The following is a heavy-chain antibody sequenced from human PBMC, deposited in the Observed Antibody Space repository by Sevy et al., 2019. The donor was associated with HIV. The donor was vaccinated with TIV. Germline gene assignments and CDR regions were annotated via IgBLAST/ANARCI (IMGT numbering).Heavy chain of an antibody. Sequence: GESLKIYCKASGYRFTSYWIGWVRQMPGKGLEWMGITYPGDSDTRYSPSFQGQVTISADKSISTAYLQWSSLKASDTAMYYCARQYYGSGSYYNSFFDYCGQGTLVTVSS. CDR1: GYRFTSYW. CDR2: TYPGDSDT. CDR3: ARQYYGSGSYYNSFFDY. J-gene: IGHJ4*02. V-gene: IGHV5-51*01. D-gene: IGHD3-10*01.